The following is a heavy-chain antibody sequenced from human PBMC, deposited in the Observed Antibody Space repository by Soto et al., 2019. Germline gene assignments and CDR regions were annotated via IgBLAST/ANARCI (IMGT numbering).Heavy chain of an antibody. CDR2: IYSSGST. J-gene: IGHJ5*02. V-gene: IGHV4-4*07. CDR1: GVDIISYY. D-gene: IGHD3-3*01. Sequence: ETQSLTYTVSGVDIISYYWTWIRQPAGKGLEWIGRIYSSGSTKYNPSLQSRVTMSLDTSKNQFSLRLTSVTAADTAVYYCARGQRFSDWFDPWGQGTLVTVFS. CDR3: ARGQRFSDWFDP.